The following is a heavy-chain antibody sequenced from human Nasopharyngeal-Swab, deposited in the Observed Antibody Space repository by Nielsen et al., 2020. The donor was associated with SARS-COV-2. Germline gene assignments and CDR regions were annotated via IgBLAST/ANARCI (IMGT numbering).Heavy chain of an antibody. CDR2: ISYDGSNK. CDR1: GFTFSSYA. Sequence: GESLKISCAASGFTFSSYAMHWVRQAPGKGLEWVAVISYDGSNKYYADSVKGRFTISRDNSKNTLYLQMNSLRAEDTAVYYCAKDRAAGIVGASYFDYWGQGTLVTVSS. J-gene: IGHJ4*02. D-gene: IGHD1-26*01. CDR3: AKDRAAGIVGASYFDY. V-gene: IGHV3-30-3*01.